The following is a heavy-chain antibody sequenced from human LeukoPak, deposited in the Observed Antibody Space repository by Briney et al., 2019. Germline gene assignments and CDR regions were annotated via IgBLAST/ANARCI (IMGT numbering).Heavy chain of an antibody. D-gene: IGHD3-9*01. J-gene: IGHJ5*02. CDR1: GFTFSSYA. Sequence: GGSLRLSCAASGFTFSSYAMSWVRQAPGKGLEWVSAISGSGGSTYYADSVKGRFTISRDNSKNTLYLQMNSLGAEDTAVYYCAKEPLFDWLFPRFGPWGQGTLVTVSS. CDR3: AKEPLFDWLFPRFGP. V-gene: IGHV3-23*01. CDR2: ISGSGGST.